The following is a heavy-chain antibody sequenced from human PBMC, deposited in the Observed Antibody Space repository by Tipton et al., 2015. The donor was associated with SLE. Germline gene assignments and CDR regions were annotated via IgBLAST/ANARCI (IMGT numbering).Heavy chain of an antibody. CDR1: GASVRSTSYH. CDR3: ARGIPDGRRYFYYYMDV. D-gene: IGHD3-9*01. CDR2: IYYDGTA. J-gene: IGHJ6*03. V-gene: IGHV4-39*07. Sequence: TLSLTCFVSGASVRSTSYHWGWIRQPPGKGLEWIGNIYYDGTAYYNPSLKSRVTISLDTSKNQFSLRLSSVTAADTAVYYCARGIPDGRRYFYYYMDVWGKGTTVTVS.